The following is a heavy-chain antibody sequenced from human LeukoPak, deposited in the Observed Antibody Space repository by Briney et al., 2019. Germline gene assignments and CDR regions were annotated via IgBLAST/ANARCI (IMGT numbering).Heavy chain of an antibody. CDR1: GFTFSSYA. J-gene: IGHJ4*02. V-gene: IGHV3-23*01. D-gene: IGHD5-12*01. CDR3: AKIGWLVDTIRGTWYFDY. CDR2: ICFNGGST. Sequence: GGSLRLSCAASGFTFSSYAMSWVRQAPGKGLEWVAAICFNGGSTYYADSVKGRFTFSRDSSKNRLDLPMNSLRAEDTAVYYCAKIGWLVDTIRGTWYFDYWGQGTLVTVSS.